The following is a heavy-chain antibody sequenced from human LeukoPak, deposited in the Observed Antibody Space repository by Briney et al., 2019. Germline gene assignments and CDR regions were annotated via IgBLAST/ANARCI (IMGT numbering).Heavy chain of an antibody. J-gene: IGHJ4*02. D-gene: IGHD3-10*01. CDR1: GFTFDDYG. CDR3: AKVRSYGGFDY. V-gene: IGHV3-9*01. CDR2: ISWNRGTI. Sequence: GRSLRLSCAASGFTFDDYGMHWVRQPPGKGLEWVSGISWNRGTIGYADSVKGRFTISRDNARNSLYLQMNSLRAEDTAFYYCAKVRSYGGFDYWGQGTLVTVSS.